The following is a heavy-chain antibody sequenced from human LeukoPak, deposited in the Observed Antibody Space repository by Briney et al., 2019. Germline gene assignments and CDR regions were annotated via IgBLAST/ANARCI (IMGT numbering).Heavy chain of an antibody. V-gene: IGHV4-59*01. Sequence: SETLSLTCTVSGGSISSYYWSWIRQPPGKGLEWIGYIYYSGSTNYNPSLKSRVTISVDTSKNQFSLKLSSVTAADTAVYYCARVRPLLVPAAIPDYYYYYMDVWGKGTTVTVSS. CDR2: IYYSGST. CDR3: ARVRPLLVPAAIPDYYYYYMDV. D-gene: IGHD2-2*02. J-gene: IGHJ6*03. CDR1: GGSISSYY.